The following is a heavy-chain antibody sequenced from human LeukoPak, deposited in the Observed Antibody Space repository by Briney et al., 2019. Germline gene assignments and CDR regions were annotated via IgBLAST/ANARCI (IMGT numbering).Heavy chain of an antibody. Sequence: PSETLSLTCAVYGGSFSGYNWIWMRQPPGRGLEWIGDIHHSGTNNYNPSLKSRVTISEDTSKNQFSLKLSSVTAADTAVYYCARPRYCNGGSCYAGEGWFDPWGQGTLVTVSS. V-gene: IGHV4-34*01. J-gene: IGHJ5*02. D-gene: IGHD2-15*01. CDR3: ARPRYCNGGSCYAGEGWFDP. CDR1: GGSFSGYN. CDR2: IHHSGTN.